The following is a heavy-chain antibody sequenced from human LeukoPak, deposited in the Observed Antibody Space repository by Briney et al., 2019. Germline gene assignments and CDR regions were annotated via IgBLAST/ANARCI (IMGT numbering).Heavy chain of an antibody. CDR1: GGSISSSSYY. D-gene: IGHD3-22*01. Sequence: SETLSLTCTVSGGSISSSSYYWGWIRQPPGKGLEWIGSIYYSGSTYYNPSLKSRVTISVDTSKNQFSLKLSSVTAADTAVYYCARGSDDSSGYLENWFDPWGQGTLVTVSS. CDR2: IYYSGST. CDR3: ARGSDDSSGYLENWFDP. V-gene: IGHV4-39*07. J-gene: IGHJ5*02.